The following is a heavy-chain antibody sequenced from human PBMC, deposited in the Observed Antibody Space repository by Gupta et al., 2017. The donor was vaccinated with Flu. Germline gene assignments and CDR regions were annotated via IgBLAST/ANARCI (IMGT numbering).Heavy chain of an antibody. D-gene: IGHD4-17*01. Sequence: EVQLVESGGGLVQPGGSLRLSRGASGFTLSDYWMSWVRQAPGKGPELVDNINRDGSVINYMDFVRRRFTISRDNAKNAVYFQMNSLRVDDTAVYYCARYVGSGDYDSWGQGTLVTVSS. J-gene: IGHJ5*01. CDR1: GFTLSDYW. CDR2: INRDGSVI. CDR3: ARYVGSGDYDS. V-gene: IGHV3-7*01.